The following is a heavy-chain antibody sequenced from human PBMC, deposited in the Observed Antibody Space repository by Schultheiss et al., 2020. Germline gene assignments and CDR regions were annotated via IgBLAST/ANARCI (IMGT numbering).Heavy chain of an antibody. V-gene: IGHV3-7*01. CDR2: IYQDGRDK. Sequence: GGSLRLSCAASGFTFSDHYMDWVRQAPGKGLEWVANIYQDGRDKYYVDSVKGRFTISRDNAKNALYLQMSSLRAEDTAVYYCAREGEIEAFDYWGQGTLVTVSS. J-gene: IGHJ4*02. CDR3: AREGEIEAFDY. CDR1: GFTFSDHY. D-gene: IGHD5-24*01.